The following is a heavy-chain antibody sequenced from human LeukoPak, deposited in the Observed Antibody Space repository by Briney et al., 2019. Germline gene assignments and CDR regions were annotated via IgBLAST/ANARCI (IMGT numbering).Heavy chain of an antibody. CDR3: ARERITMVRGVSHDAFDI. V-gene: IGHV4/OR15-8*01. CDR1: GASISSHSW. D-gene: IGHD3-10*01. Sequence: SSETLSLTCAVSGASISSHSWWSWVRQPPGKGLEWIGEVYHSGGANYKPSLKSRVTISVDTSKNQFSLKLSSVTAADTAVYYCARERITMVRGVSHDAFDIWGQGTMVTVSS. CDR2: VYHSGGA. J-gene: IGHJ3*02.